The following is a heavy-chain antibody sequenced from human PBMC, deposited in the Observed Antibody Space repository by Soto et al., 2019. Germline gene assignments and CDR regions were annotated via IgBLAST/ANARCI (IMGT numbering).Heavy chain of an antibody. CDR3: ALAPGIAAAGTAEYFQH. Sequence: SVKVSCKASGGTFSSYTISWVRQAPGQGLEWMGRIIPILGIANYAQKFQGRVTITADKSTSTAYMELSSLRSEDTAVYYCALAPGIAAAGTAEYFQHWGQGTLVTV. J-gene: IGHJ1*01. CDR2: IIPILGIA. D-gene: IGHD6-13*01. V-gene: IGHV1-69*02. CDR1: GGTFSSYT.